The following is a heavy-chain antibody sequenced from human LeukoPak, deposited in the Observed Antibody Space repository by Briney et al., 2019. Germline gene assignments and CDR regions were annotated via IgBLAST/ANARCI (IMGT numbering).Heavy chain of an antibody. CDR2: ISGSGTST. D-gene: IGHD3-3*01. J-gene: IGHJ5*02. CDR3: ARVGYDFWSGFLRWFDP. Sequence: GGSLRLSCAASGFTFGSYAMSWVRQAPGKGLEWVSTISGSGTSTYYADSVKGRFTISRDNSKNTLYLQMNSLRADDTAVYYCARVGYDFWSGFLRWFDPWGQGTLVTVSS. V-gene: IGHV3-23*01. CDR1: GFTFGSYA.